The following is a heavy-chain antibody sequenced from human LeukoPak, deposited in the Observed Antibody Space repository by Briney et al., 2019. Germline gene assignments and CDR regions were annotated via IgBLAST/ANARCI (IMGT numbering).Heavy chain of an antibody. CDR1: GFTVSSDY. V-gene: IGHV3-66*01. Sequence: GGSLRLSCAASGFTVSSDYTSWVRQAPGKGLEWVSTIYRGDSTYYADSVKGRFTISRDNSKNTLYLQLNSLRAEDTAVYYCARDPGLPNGMAVWGQGTTVTVSS. CDR2: IYRGDST. J-gene: IGHJ6*02. CDR3: ARDPGLPNGMAV.